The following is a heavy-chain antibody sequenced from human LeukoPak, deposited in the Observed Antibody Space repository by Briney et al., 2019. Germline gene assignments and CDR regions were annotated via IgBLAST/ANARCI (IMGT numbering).Heavy chain of an antibody. CDR1: GGSISSYY. Sequence: SETLSLTCTVSGGSISSYYWSWIRQPPGKGLEWIGYIYYSRSTNYNPSLKSRVTISVDTSKNQFSLKLSSVTAADTAVYYCARDPSYDSSGYPNWFDPWGQGTLVTVSS. V-gene: IGHV4-59*01. CDR2: IYYSRST. CDR3: ARDPSYDSSGYPNWFDP. D-gene: IGHD3-22*01. J-gene: IGHJ5*02.